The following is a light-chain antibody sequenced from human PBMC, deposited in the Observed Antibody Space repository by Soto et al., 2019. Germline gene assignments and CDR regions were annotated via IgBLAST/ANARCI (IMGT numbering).Light chain of an antibody. J-gene: IGLJ2*01. Sequence: QSALTQPASVSGSPGQSITISCTGSSSDVGNYNLVSWYQQHPGKAPKLMIYGVNKRPSGVSIRFSGSKSGNTASLTISGLQAEDEADYYCCSYAGSTTFVVFGGGTKLTVL. CDR2: GVN. V-gene: IGLV2-23*02. CDR1: SSDVGNYNL. CDR3: CSYAGSTTFVV.